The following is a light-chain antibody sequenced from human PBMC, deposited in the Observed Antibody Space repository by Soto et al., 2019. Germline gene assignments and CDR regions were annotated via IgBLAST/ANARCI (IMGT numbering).Light chain of an antibody. CDR1: SSDVGGYNY. CDR2: DVS. J-gene: IGLJ1*01. CDR3: CSYAGSYPHV. V-gene: IGLV2-11*01. Sequence: QSALTQPRSVSGSPGQSVTISCTGTSSDVGGYNYVSWYQQHPGKAPKLMIYDVSKRPSGVPDRFSGSKSGNTSSLTISGLHADYVAYYYCCSYAGSYPHVFGTGTKLTVL.